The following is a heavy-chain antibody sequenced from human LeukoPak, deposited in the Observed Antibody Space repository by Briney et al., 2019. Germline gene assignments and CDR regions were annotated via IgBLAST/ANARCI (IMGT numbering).Heavy chain of an antibody. D-gene: IGHD4-17*01. CDR1: GFTVTDYA. J-gene: IGHJ6*02. CDR3: AGEARSISIGDYARVTGYGMDV. CDR2: ISYDGTYN. Sequence: GGSLRLSCAASGFTVTDYARHWVRQAPGKGLEWVSVISYDGTYNYYTDAVKGRSTTSRDISKNTLYLQMNSLRAEDTAVYYCAGEARSISIGDYARVTGYGMDVWGQGTAVAVSS. V-gene: IGHV3-30-3*01.